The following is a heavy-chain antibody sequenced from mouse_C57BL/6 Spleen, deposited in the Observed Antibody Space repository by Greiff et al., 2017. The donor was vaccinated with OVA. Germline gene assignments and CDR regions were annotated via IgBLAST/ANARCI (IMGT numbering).Heavy chain of an antibody. CDR1: GYTFTDYE. V-gene: IGHV1-15*01. Sequence: QVQLKESGAELVRPGASVTLSCKASGYTFTDYEMHWVKQTPVHGLEWIGAIDPETGGTAYNQKFKGKAILTADKSSSTAYMELRSLTSEDSAVYYCTRRGTTVGWYFDVWGTGTTVTVSS. J-gene: IGHJ1*03. CDR3: TRRGTTVGWYFDV. D-gene: IGHD1-1*01. CDR2: IDPETGGT.